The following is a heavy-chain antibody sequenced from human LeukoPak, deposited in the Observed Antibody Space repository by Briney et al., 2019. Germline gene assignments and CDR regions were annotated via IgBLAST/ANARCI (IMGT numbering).Heavy chain of an antibody. CDR3: ANRGGYSYGYLFDY. CDR2: ISGSGGST. V-gene: IGHV3-23*01. J-gene: IGHJ4*02. D-gene: IGHD5-18*01. Sequence: GGSLRLSCAASGFTFSSYSMNWVRQAPGKGLEWVSAISGSGGSTYYADSVKGRFTISRDNSKNTLYLQMNSLRAEDTAVYYCANRGGYSYGYLFDYWGQGTLVTVSS. CDR1: GFTFSSYS.